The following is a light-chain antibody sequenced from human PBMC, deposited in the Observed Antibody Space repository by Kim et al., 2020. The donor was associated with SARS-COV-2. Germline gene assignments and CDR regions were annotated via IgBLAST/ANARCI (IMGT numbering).Light chain of an antibody. Sequence: PGKTAMITCGGDNIGSKSVHWYQQEPGQAPVLVIYYDSDRPSGIPERFSGSNSGNTATLTISRVEAGDEADYYCQVWDSSSDHRVFGGGTQLTVL. J-gene: IGLJ3*02. CDR3: QVWDSSSDHRV. CDR2: YDS. CDR1: NIGSKS. V-gene: IGLV3-21*04.